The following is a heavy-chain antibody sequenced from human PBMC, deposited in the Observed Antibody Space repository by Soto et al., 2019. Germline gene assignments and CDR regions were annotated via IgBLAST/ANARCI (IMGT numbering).Heavy chain of an antibody. CDR2: IGAYNGNT. Sequence: HDQLVQSAAEVKKPGASVKVSCKASGYTFSDFGISWVRQAPGQGLEWMGWIGAYNGNTNYAQKFQGRVTMTTXTSTXXXXXXXXXLXXXXXXXXXXXXXGXEVTILFDYWGQGTLVTVSS. CDR1: GYTFSDFG. D-gene: IGHD4-17*01. CDR3: XXXGXEVTILFDY. V-gene: IGHV1-18*01. J-gene: IGHJ4*02.